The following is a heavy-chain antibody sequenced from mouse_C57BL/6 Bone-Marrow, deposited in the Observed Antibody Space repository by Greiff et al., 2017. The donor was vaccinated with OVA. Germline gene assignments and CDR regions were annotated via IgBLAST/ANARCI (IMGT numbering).Heavy chain of an antibody. D-gene: IGHD1-1*01. V-gene: IGHV14-2*01. CDR1: GFNITDYY. CDR2: IDPEDGET. CDR3: AYYYGSSWYFDV. J-gene: IGHJ1*03. Sequence: VQLQQSGAELVKPGASVKLSCTASGFNITDYYMHWVKQRTEQGLEWIGRIDPEDGETKYAPKFQGKATITADTSSNTAYLQLSSLTSEDTAVYYCAYYYGSSWYFDVWGTGTTVTVSS.